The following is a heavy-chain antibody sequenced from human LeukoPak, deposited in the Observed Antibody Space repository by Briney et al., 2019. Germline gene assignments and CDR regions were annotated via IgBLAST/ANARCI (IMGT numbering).Heavy chain of an antibody. Sequence: GASVKVSCKASGYTFTGYYMHWVRQAPGQGLEWMGWINPNSGGTNYAQKFQGRVTMTRDTSISTAYMELSRLRSDDTAVYYCARDLVNYDSSGYMRAFDIWGQGTMVTVSS. D-gene: IGHD3-22*01. CDR2: INPNSGGT. CDR1: GYTFTGYY. J-gene: IGHJ3*02. V-gene: IGHV1-2*02. CDR3: ARDLVNYDSSGYMRAFDI.